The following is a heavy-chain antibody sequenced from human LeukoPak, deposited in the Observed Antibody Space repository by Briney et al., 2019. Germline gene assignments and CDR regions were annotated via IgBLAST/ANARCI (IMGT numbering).Heavy chain of an antibody. CDR3: AKTTTGYSSGRYPAWPIDY. V-gene: IGHV3-23*01. CDR2: LGRSGENR. J-gene: IGHJ4*02. CDR1: GFTFTDYS. D-gene: IGHD2-15*01. Sequence: SVGSLRLSCAASGFTFTDYSMSWVRQAPGKGLEWVSGLGRSGENRYYATSVRGRFSISRDNSKDTVYLQMNSLRAEDTAIYYCAKTTTGYSSGRYPAWPIDYWGQGTLVTVSS.